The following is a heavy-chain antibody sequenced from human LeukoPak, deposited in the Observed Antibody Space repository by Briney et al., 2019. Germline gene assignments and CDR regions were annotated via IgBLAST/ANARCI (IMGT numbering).Heavy chain of an antibody. D-gene: IGHD3-10*01. CDR3: ARTRITMVRGVAAGFDP. J-gene: IGHJ5*02. Sequence: SETPSLTCAVYGGSFSGYYWSWIRQPPGKGLEWIGEINHSGSTNYNPSLKSRVTISVDTSKNQFSLKLSSVTAADTAVYYCARTRITMVRGVAAGFDPWGQGTLVTVSS. V-gene: IGHV4-34*01. CDR1: GGSFSGYY. CDR2: INHSGST.